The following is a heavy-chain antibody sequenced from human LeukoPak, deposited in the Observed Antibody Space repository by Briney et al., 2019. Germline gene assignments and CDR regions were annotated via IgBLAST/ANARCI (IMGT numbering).Heavy chain of an antibody. CDR2: ISAYNGNA. CDR1: GYTLITYG. Sequence: GASVKVSCKASGYTLITYGISWVRQAPGQGFEWMGWISAYNGNADYAQKLRGRVTMTTDTSTNTAYMELRSLGSDDTADYYCARGRDGYDYAGFDPWGQGTLVTVSS. J-gene: IGHJ5*02. CDR3: ARGRDGYDYAGFDP. V-gene: IGHV1-18*01. D-gene: IGHD5-24*01.